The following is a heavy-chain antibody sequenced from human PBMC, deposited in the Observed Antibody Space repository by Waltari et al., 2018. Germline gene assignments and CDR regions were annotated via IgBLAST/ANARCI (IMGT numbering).Heavy chain of an antibody. CDR2: INPSGGST. Sequence: QVQLVESGAEVKKPGASVKVSCKASGYTFTSYYMHWVRQAHGQGLEWMGIINPSGGSTSYAQKFQGRVTMTRDTSTSTVYMELSSLRSEDTAVYYCARDPGGSAAAVPTTFDYWGQGTLVTVSS. D-gene: IGHD6-13*01. V-gene: IGHV1-46*01. J-gene: IGHJ4*02. CDR1: GYTFTSYY. CDR3: ARDPGGSAAAVPTTFDY.